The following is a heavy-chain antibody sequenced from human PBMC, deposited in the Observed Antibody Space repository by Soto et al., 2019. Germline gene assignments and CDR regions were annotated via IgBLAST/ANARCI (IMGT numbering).Heavy chain of an antibody. CDR1: GDSINNGGHY. CDR3: ARSAVGATKSGFDS. Sequence: QVQLQESGPGLVKPSQTLSLTCNVSGDSINNGGHYWSWIRQPPGKGLEWIGFIYYSGTTYYNPSLKSRVTTSVHTSKIQFSLKLNSVTAADTAVYYCARSAVGATKSGFDSWGQGTLVTVSS. CDR2: IYYSGTT. D-gene: IGHD1-26*01. V-gene: IGHV4-31*03. J-gene: IGHJ4*02.